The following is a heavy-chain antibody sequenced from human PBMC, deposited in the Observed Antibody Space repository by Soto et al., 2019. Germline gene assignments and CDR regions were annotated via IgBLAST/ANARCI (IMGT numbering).Heavy chain of an antibody. J-gene: IGHJ4*02. Sequence: GGSLRLSCAASGFTFSSYAMHWVRQAPGKGLEWVAVISYDGSNKYYADSVKGRFTISRDNSKNTLYLQMNSLRAEDTAVYYCARDSSSGWYNFDYWGQGTLVTVSS. CDR2: ISYDGSNK. CDR3: ARDSSSGWYNFDY. V-gene: IGHV3-30-3*01. CDR1: GFTFSSYA. D-gene: IGHD6-19*01.